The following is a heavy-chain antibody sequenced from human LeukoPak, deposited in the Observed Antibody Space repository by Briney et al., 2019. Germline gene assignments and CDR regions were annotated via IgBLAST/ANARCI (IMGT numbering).Heavy chain of an antibody. Sequence: SETLSLTCTVSGGSISSYYWSWIRQPPGKGLEWIGYIYYSGSTNYNPSLKSRVTISVDTSKNQFPLKPSSVTAADTAVYYCARLYKILGSGISSKYYYYYGMDVWGQGTTVTVSS. V-gene: IGHV4-59*08. J-gene: IGHJ6*02. CDR1: GGSISSYY. CDR2: IYYSGST. CDR3: ARLYKILGSGISSKYYYYYGMDV. D-gene: IGHD5-24*01.